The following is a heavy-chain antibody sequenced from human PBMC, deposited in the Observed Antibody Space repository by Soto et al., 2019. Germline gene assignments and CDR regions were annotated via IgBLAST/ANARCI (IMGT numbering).Heavy chain of an antibody. CDR3: KSPRLYSDGTTSICD. CDR2: ISYDGSNK. D-gene: IGHD1-1*01. J-gene: IGHJ4*02. Sequence: QVQLVESGGGVVQPGRSLRLSCAASGFTFSSYAMHWVRQAPGKGLERVAGISYDGSNKYYADSVKGRFTISRDNSKNTLYLQMNSLRAEDTAVYYCKSPRLYSDGTTSICDWGQGTLVTVSS. V-gene: IGHV3-30-3*01. CDR1: GFTFSSYA.